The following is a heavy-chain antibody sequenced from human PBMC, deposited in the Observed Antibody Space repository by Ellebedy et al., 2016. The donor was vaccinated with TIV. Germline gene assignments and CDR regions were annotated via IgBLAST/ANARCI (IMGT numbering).Heavy chain of an antibody. D-gene: IGHD2-2*03. CDR2: IGTAGDT. Sequence: GGSLRLXXAASGFTFSSYDMHWVRQATGKGLEWVSAIGTAGDTYYPGSVKGRFTISRENAKNSLYLQMNSLRAGDTAVYYCARGPLGYCSSTSCYRTHAFDIWGQGTMVTVSS. J-gene: IGHJ3*02. CDR3: ARGPLGYCSSTSCYRTHAFDI. V-gene: IGHV3-13*01. CDR1: GFTFSSYD.